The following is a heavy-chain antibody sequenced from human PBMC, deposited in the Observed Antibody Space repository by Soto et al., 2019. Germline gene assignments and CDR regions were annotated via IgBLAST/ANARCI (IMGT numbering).Heavy chain of an antibody. Sequence: GGSLRLSCAASGFTFSSYAMSWVRQAPGKGLEWVSAISGSGGSTYYADSVKGRFTISRDNSKNTLYLQMNSLRAEDTAVYYCASPTPLGKAYYYGMDVWGQGTTVTVSS. V-gene: IGHV3-23*01. CDR2: ISGSGGST. CDR3: ASPTPLGKAYYYGMDV. J-gene: IGHJ6*02. CDR1: GFTFSSYA. D-gene: IGHD2-15*01.